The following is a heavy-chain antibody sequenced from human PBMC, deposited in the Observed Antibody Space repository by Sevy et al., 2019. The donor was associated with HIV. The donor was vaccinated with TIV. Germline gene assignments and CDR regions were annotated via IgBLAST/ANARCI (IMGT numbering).Heavy chain of an antibody. D-gene: IGHD3-10*01. CDR2: INPNSGGT. CDR1: GYTFTGYY. J-gene: IGHJ4*02. V-gene: IGHV1-2*02. CDR3: ARDNDYYGSGRSYFDY. Sequence: ASVKVSCKASGYTFTGYYMHWVRQAPGQGLEWMGWINPNSGGTNNAQKFQGRVTMTRDTSISTAYMELSRLRSDDTAVYYCARDNDYYGSGRSYFDYWGQGTLVTVSS.